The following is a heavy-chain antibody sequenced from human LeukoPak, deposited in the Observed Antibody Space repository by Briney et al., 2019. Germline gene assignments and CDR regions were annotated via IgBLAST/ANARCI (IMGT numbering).Heavy chain of an antibody. CDR2: ISSSSSYI. D-gene: IGHD6-6*01. Sequence: GGSLRLSCAASGFTFSSYSMNWVRQAPGKGLEWVSSISSSSSYIYYADSVKGRFTISRDNAKNSLYLQMNSLRAEDTAVYYCAREASIVVRCSDYWGQGTLVTVSS. J-gene: IGHJ4*02. CDR1: GFTFSSYS. CDR3: AREASIVVRCSDY. V-gene: IGHV3-21*01.